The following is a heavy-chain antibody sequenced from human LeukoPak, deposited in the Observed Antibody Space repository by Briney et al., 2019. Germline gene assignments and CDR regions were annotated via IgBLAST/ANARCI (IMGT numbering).Heavy chain of an antibody. CDR1: GFTFSSYD. D-gene: IGHD2-2*01. V-gene: IGHV3-30*02. CDR2: IRYDGSNK. J-gene: IGHJ4*02. Sequence: GGSLRLSCAASGFTFSSYDMHWVRQAPGKGLEWVAFIRYDGSNKYYADSVKGRFTISRDNSKNTLYLQMNSLRAEDTAVYYCAKDQVKGYCSSTSCHSILDYWGQGTLVTVSS. CDR3: AKDQVKGYCSSTSCHSILDY.